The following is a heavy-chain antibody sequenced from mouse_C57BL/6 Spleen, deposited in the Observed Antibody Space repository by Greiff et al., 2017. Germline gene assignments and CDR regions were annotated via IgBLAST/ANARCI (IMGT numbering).Heavy chain of an antibody. Sequence: QVQLKESGPELVKPGASVKISCKASGYAFSSSWMNWVKQRPGKGLEWIGRIYPGDGDTNYNGKFKGKATLTADKSSSTAYMQLSSLTSEDSAVYFCARGAAQATSDYWGQGTTLTVSS. V-gene: IGHV1-82*01. J-gene: IGHJ2*01. CDR1: GYAFSSSW. D-gene: IGHD3-2*02. CDR2: IYPGDGDT. CDR3: ARGAAQATSDY.